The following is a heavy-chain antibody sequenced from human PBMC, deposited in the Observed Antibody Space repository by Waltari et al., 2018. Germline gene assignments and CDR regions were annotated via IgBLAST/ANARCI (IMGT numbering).Heavy chain of an antibody. D-gene: IGHD6-13*01. Sequence: EVQLVESGGGRVQPGGSLKLSGAASGFTFRGSAMHWVRQASGKGLGWVGRIRSKANSYATTYAASVKGRFTISRDDSKNTAYLQMNSLKTEDTAVYYCTTRLAPAGKDYWGQGTLVTVSS. J-gene: IGHJ4*02. CDR2: IRSKANSYAT. CDR1: GFTFRGSA. V-gene: IGHV3-73*02. CDR3: TTRLAPAGKDY.